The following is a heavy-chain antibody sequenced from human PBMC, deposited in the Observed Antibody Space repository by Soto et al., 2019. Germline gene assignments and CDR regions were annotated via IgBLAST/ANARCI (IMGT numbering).Heavy chain of an antibody. V-gene: IGHV4-59*01. CDR3: ARGRLIDWFDP. Sequence: PSDTLSLTCTVSGGSISSYYWSWIRQPPGKGLEWIGYIYYSGSTNYNPSLKSRVTISVDMSKNQFSLKLSSVTAADTAVYYCARGRLIDWFDPWGQGTLVTVSS. CDR2: IYYSGST. J-gene: IGHJ5*02. CDR1: GGSISSYY. D-gene: IGHD3-22*01.